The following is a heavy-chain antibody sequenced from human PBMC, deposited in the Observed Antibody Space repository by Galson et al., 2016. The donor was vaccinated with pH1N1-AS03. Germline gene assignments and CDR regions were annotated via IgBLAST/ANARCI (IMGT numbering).Heavy chain of an antibody. Sequence: SLRLSCAGSAFTFSNAWMTWVRQAPGKGLEWIGRIKSETDGGTTDYAAPVEGRFTISRDDSINTLYLQMNSLQTDDTGAYFCTTDGPGGYITWGQGTLVTVSS. D-gene: IGHD5-12*01. CDR3: TTDGPGGYIT. J-gene: IGHJ3*01. CDR2: IKSETDGGTT. CDR1: AFTFSNAW. V-gene: IGHV3-15*01.